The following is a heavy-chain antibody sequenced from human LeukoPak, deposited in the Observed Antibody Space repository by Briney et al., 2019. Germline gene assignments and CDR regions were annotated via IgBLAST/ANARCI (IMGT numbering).Heavy chain of an antibody. CDR3: ARAFGLRGAIDY. V-gene: IGHV4-30-2*01. Sequence: SETLSLTCAVSGGSISSGGYSWSWIRQPPGKGLEWIGYIYHSGSTYYNPSLKSRVTISVDRSKNQFSLKLSSVTAADTAVYYCARAFGLRGAIDYWGQGTLVTVSS. D-gene: IGHD3/OR15-3a*01. CDR1: GGSISSGGYS. J-gene: IGHJ4*02. CDR2: IYHSGST.